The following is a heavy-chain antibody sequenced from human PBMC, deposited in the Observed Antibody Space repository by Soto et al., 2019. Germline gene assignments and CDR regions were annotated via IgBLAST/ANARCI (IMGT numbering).Heavy chain of an antibody. V-gene: IGHV3-33*01. CDR3: ARDRITMIVVANDAFDI. Sequence: QVQLVESGGGVVQPGRSLRLSCAASGFTFSSYGMHWVRQAPGKGLEWVAVIWYDGSNKYYADSVKGRFTISRDNSKNTLYLHMNSLRDEDTAVYYCARDRITMIVVANDAFDILGQGTMVTVSS. CDR2: IWYDGSNK. CDR1: GFTFSSYG. J-gene: IGHJ3*02. D-gene: IGHD3-22*01.